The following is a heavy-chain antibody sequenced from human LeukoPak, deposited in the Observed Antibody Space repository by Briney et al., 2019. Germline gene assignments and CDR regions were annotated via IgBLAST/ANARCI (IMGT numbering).Heavy chain of an antibody. CDR2: INHSGST. CDR1: DGSFSGYY. CDR3: ARVSQVSYDSSGYRFDY. Sequence: SETLSLTCAVYDGSFSGYYWSWIRQPPGKGLEWIGEINHSGSTNYNPSLKSRVTISVDTSKNQFSLKLSSVTAADTAVYYCARVSQVSYDSSGYRFDYWGQGTLVTVSS. V-gene: IGHV4-34*01. J-gene: IGHJ4*02. D-gene: IGHD3-22*01.